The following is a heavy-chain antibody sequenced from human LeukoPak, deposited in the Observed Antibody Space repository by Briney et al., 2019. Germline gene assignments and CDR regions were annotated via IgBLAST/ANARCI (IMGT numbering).Heavy chain of an antibody. D-gene: IGHD3-3*01. V-gene: IGHV3-30*02. CDR3: AKDNWSGYRVIDNGDAFDI. Sequence: GGSLRLPCAASGFTFSTYATHWPRQATGQGLEWMAFIIYDGNNKHYAVSEKGRFNLPRQNQKNTLYLQKNSQRAEHTSVYYCAKDNWSGYRVIDNGDAFDIWGQGTMVTVSS. J-gene: IGHJ3*02. CDR1: GFTFSTYA. CDR2: IIYDGNNK.